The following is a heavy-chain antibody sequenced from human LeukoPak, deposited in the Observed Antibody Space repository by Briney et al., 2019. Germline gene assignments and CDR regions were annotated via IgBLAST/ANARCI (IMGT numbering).Heavy chain of an antibody. CDR1: GASISPFY. Sequence: SETLSLTCTVSGASISPFYWSWFRRPPGRGLEYIGCVYYTGSTNYNPSLKSRVTISIDTSMNQASLKLSSVTAADTAVYYCARGTKTGNTGYDWSYWGQGSQVTVSS. J-gene: IGHJ4*02. V-gene: IGHV4-59*01. D-gene: IGHD5-12*01. CDR3: ARGTKTGNTGYDWSY. CDR2: VYYTGST.